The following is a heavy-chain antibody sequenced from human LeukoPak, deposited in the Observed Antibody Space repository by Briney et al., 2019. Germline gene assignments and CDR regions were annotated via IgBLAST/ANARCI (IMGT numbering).Heavy chain of an antibody. D-gene: IGHD4-17*01. CDR2: IYHSGST. CDR3: ATRDYGDYVSYFDY. CDR1: GYSISSGYY. Sequence: SETLSLTCTVSGYSISSGYYWGWIRQPPGKGLEWIGSIYHSGSTYYNPSLKSRVTIAVNTSKNQFSLKLSSVTAADTAVYYCATRDYGDYVSYFDYWGQGTLVTVSS. J-gene: IGHJ4*02. V-gene: IGHV4-38-2*02.